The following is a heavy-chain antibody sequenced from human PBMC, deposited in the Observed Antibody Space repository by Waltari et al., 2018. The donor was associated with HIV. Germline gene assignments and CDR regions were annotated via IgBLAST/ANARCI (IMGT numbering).Heavy chain of an antibody. V-gene: IGHV3-30*02. D-gene: IGHD3-22*01. CDR3: SKDDSSGYPPSIGLDY. CDR1: GFTFSSYG. Sequence: QVQLVESGGGVVQPGGSLRLSCVAYGFTFSSYGMQWVRQAPGKGLGWVAFIRYDGSNKYYADSVKGRFTIARDNSKNTLYLEMNSLRAEDTAVYYCSKDDSSGYPPSIGLDYWGQGTLVTVSS. J-gene: IGHJ4*02. CDR2: IRYDGSNK.